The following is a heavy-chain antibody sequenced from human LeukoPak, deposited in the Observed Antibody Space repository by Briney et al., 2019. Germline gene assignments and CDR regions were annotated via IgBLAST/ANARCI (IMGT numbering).Heavy chain of an antibody. J-gene: IGHJ6*03. CDR3: ARGRRGYSGYDYYYYMDV. V-gene: IGHV4-61*02. CDR1: GGSISSDNYS. Sequence: TSETLPLTCTVSGGSISSDNYSWSWIRQPAGKGLEWIGRVYTSGSTNYNPSLKSRVTISVDTSKNQFSLKLSSVTAADTAVYYCARGRRGYSGYDYYYYMDVWGKGTTVTVSS. CDR2: VYTSGST. D-gene: IGHD5-12*01.